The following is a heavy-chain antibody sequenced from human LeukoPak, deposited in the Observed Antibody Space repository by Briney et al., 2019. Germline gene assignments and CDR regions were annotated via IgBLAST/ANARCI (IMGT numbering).Heavy chain of an antibody. Sequence: GGSLRLSCAASGFTFDDYAMHWVRQAPGKGLEWVSLISANGAGTYYADSVKGRFTISRDNAKNSLYLQMNSLRAEDTAVYYCATSGGGYSYGLFDYWGQGTLVTVSS. V-gene: IGHV3-43*02. CDR1: GFTFDDYA. CDR2: ISANGAGT. D-gene: IGHD5-18*01. J-gene: IGHJ4*02. CDR3: ATSGGGYSYGLFDY.